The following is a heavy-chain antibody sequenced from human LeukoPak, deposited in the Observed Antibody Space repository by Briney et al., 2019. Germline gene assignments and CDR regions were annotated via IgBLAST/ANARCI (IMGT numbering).Heavy chain of an antibody. CDR2: ISSSGSTI. CDR1: GFTFSDYY. CDR3: ASREAYYDFWSGYDY. J-gene: IGHJ4*02. V-gene: IGHV3-11*01. Sequence: GGSLRLSCAASGFTFSDYYMSWIRQAPGKGLEWVSYISSSGSTIYYADPVKGRFTISRDNAKNSLYLQMNSLRAEDTAVYYCASREAYYDFWSGYDYWGQGTLVTVSS. D-gene: IGHD3-3*01.